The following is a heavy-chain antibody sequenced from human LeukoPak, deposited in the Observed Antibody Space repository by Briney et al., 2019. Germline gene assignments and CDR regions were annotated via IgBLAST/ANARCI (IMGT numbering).Heavy chain of an antibody. V-gene: IGHV4-4*02. J-gene: IGHJ4*02. CDR3: ARGGANSVTTFFHSSTRGYYFDY. CDR2: IYHSGST. CDR1: GFTFSTNDM. Sequence: GSLRLSCAASGFTFSTNDMSWVRQPPGKGLEWIGEIYHSGSTNYNPSLKSRVTISVDKSKNQFSLKLSSVTAADTAVYYCARGGANSVTTFFHSSTRGYYFDYWGQGTLVTVSS. D-gene: IGHD4-17*01.